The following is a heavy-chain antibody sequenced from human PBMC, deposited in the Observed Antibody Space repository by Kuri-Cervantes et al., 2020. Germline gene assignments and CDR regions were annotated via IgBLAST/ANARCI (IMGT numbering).Heavy chain of an antibody. CDR1: GFTFSSYA. J-gene: IGHJ6*02. CDR2: ISGSGGST. V-gene: IGHV3-23*01. Sequence: GESLKISCAASGFTFSSYAMSWVRQAPGKGLEWVSTISGSGGSTYYADSVKGRFTISRDNSKNTLYLQMNSLRAGDTAVYYCARGVAGTQAGYYYYGMDVWGQGTTVTVSS. CDR3: ARGVAGTQAGYYYYGMDV. D-gene: IGHD6-19*01.